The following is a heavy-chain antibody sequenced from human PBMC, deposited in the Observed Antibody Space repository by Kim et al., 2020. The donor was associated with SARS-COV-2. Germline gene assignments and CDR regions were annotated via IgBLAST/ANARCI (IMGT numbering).Heavy chain of an antibody. CDR3: ARRLAYCGGDCYSGDNWFDP. D-gene: IGHD2-21*02. Sequence: SETLSLTCTVSGGSISSYYWSWIRQPPGKGLEWIGYIYYSGSTNYNPSLKSRVTISVDTSKNQFSLKLSSVTAADTAVYYCARRLAYCGGDCYSGDNWFDPWGQGTLVTVSS. J-gene: IGHJ5*02. CDR2: IYYSGST. V-gene: IGHV4-59*08. CDR1: GGSISSYY.